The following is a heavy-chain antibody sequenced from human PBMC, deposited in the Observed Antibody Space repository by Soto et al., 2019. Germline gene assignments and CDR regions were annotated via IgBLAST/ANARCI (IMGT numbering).Heavy chain of an antibody. D-gene: IGHD4-4*01. CDR2: IIPIFGTA. CDR1: GGTFSSYA. V-gene: IGHV1-69*01. CDR3: ARDPAVVTTAPSVTYYWFDP. Sequence: QVQLVQSGAEVKKPGSSVKVSCKASGGTFSSYAISWVRQAPGQGLEWMGGIIPIFGTANYAQKFQGRVTITADESTKSAYMELSSLRSEDAAVYYCARDPAVVTTAPSVTYYWFDPWGQGTLVTVSS. J-gene: IGHJ5*02.